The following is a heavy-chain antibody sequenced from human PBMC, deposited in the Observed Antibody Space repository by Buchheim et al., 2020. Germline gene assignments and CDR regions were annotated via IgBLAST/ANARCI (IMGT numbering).Heavy chain of an antibody. Sequence: QVQLVESGGGVVQPGRSLRLSCAASGFTFSSYGMHWVRQAPGKGLEWVAVISYDGSNKYYADSVKGRFTISRDNSKNTLYLQMNSLRAEDTAVYYCAKDSSTSGYYYMDVWGKGTT. D-gene: IGHD2-2*01. CDR1: GFTFSSYG. CDR2: ISYDGSNK. J-gene: IGHJ6*03. V-gene: IGHV3-30*18. CDR3: AKDSSTSGYYYMDV.